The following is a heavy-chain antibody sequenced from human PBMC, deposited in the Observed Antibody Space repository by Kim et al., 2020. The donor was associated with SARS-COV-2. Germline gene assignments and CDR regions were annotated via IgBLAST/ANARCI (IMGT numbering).Heavy chain of an antibody. CDR2: VIPISGAA. D-gene: IGHD6-13*01. CDR3: ARDSTYSRGRFDH. CDR1: GETFSSYA. V-gene: IGHV1-69*13. Sequence: SVKVSCKSSGETFSSYAISWLRQAPGQGLEWMGGVIPISGAADYPQKFQGRVTITADESTATAYMQLDSLTSDDTAFYYWARDSTYSRGRFDHWGQGTLVTVSS. J-gene: IGHJ4*02.